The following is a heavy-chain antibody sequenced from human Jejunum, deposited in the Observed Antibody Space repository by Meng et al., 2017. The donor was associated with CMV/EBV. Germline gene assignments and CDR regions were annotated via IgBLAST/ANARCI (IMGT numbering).Heavy chain of an antibody. CDR3: ARGFLNGYQPFDY. CDR2: IIAIFKTP. J-gene: IGHJ4*02. Sequence: QVQLMQSGAKVKEPGSSMKVSCKSSGGSVNNYAFNWVRQAPGQGLEWMGGIIAIFKTPNYAQKFQGRLTITADESTGTSYMELTSLTSEDTAVYYCARGFLNGYQPFDYWGQGTLVTVSS. V-gene: IGHV1-69*12. D-gene: IGHD5-24*01. CDR1: GGSVNNYA.